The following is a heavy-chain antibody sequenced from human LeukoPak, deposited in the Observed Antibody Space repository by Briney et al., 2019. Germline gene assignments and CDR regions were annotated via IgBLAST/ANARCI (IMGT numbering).Heavy chain of an antibody. Sequence: PSETLSLTCTVSGGSISSYCWSWVRQPPGKGLEWIGYIYPSGSTDYNPSLRSRVTMSVDTSKSQLSMELRYLTAADTAMYYCATSYDSKTAPYDVWGQGILVTDSS. CDR3: ATSYDSKTAPYDV. CDR1: GGSISSYC. V-gene: IGHV4-4*09. D-gene: IGHD3-3*01. J-gene: IGHJ4*02. CDR2: IYPSGST.